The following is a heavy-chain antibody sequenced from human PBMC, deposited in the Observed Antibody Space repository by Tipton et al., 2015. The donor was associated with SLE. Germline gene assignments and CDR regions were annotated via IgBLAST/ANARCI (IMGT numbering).Heavy chain of an antibody. Sequence: SLRLSCAASGFTFYDYYMTWIRQAPGKGLEWVSSISSSGSSIYYADSVKGRLTISRDNAQNSLFLQMNSLKAEDTAVYYCARDGVDDYSNYLDYWSQGTLVIVSS. CDR1: GFTFYDYY. CDR3: ARDGVDDYSNYLDY. V-gene: IGHV3-11*01. J-gene: IGHJ4*02. D-gene: IGHD4-11*01. CDR2: ISSSGSSI.